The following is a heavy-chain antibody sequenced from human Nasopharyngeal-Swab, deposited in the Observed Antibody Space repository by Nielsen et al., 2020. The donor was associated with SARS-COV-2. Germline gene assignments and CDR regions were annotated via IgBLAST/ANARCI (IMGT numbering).Heavy chain of an antibody. Sequence: GESLKISWAASGFTFSSYERNWVRQAPGKGLEWVSYISSSGSTIYYADSVKGRFTISRDNAKNSLYLQMNSLRAEDTAVYYCARDGRAAAGTDDYWGQGTLVTVSS. J-gene: IGHJ4*02. CDR2: ISSSGSTI. CDR1: GFTFSSYE. V-gene: IGHV3-48*03. CDR3: ARDGRAAAGTDDY. D-gene: IGHD6-13*01.